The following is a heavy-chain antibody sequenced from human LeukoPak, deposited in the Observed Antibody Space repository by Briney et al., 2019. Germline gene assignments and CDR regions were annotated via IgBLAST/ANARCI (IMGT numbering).Heavy chain of an antibody. V-gene: IGHV3-48*03. D-gene: IGHD6-13*01. CDR1: GFTFSSYE. CDR3: ARAKSSSYYYYCMDV. J-gene: IGHJ6*03. Sequence: PGGSLRLSCAASGFTFSSYEMNWVRQAPGKGLEWVSYISSSGSTIYYADSVKGRFTISRDNAKNSLYLQMNSLRAEDTAVYYCARAKSSSYYYYCMDVWGKGTTVTISS. CDR2: ISSSGSTI.